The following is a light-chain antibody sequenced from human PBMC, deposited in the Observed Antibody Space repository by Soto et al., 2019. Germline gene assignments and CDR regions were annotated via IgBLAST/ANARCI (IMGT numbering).Light chain of an antibody. CDR2: AAS. CDR1: QSIRRY. V-gene: IGKV1-39*01. J-gene: IGKJ5*01. Sequence: IRMTQSPSSLSASTGYRCTITCRASQSIRRYLNWYEQKPVKAPTLLLYAASSFQSGVPPSFSGSGSGTAFTPPISSLQPEDFETYYCQQSYSNPITFGQGTRLEIK. CDR3: QQSYSNPIT.